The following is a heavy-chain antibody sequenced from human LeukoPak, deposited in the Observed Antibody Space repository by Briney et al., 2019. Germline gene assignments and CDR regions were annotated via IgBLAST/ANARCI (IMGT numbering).Heavy chain of an antibody. CDR1: GGSISSSSHY. CDR2: IYYSGST. V-gene: IGHV4-39*07. J-gene: IGHJ4*02. D-gene: IGHD1-1*01. Sequence: PSETLSLTCTVSGGSISSSSHYWGWIRQPPGKGLEWIGSIYYSGSTYHNPSLKSRVTISVDTSKNQFSLKLSSVTAADTAVYYCARDGYNWEGFDYWGQGTLVTVSS. CDR3: ARDGYNWEGFDY.